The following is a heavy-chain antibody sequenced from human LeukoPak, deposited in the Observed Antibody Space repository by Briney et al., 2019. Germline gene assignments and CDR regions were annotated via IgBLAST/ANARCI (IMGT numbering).Heavy chain of an antibody. CDR1: GFTVSSNY. D-gene: IGHD4-17*01. Sequence: GGSLRLSCAASGFTVSSNYMSWVRQAPGPGLAWVSVIYSGGSTYYADSVKGRFTISRDNSKNTLYLQMNSLRAEDTAVYYCARGDYGDYAGDYWGQGTLVTVSS. V-gene: IGHV3-53*01. CDR3: ARGDYGDYAGDY. CDR2: IYSGGST. J-gene: IGHJ4*02.